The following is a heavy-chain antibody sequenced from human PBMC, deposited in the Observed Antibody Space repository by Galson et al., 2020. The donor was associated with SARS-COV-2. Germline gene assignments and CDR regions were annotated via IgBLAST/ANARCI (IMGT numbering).Heavy chain of an antibody. CDR2: IYNSGRT. CDR3: ARDTYYSGSGRAWFDP. V-gene: IGHV4-59*01. CDR1: GGSIRDVY. J-gene: IGHJ5*02. D-gene: IGHD3-10*01. Sequence: SETLSLTFTVSGGSIRDVYWNWIRQPPGKGLEWIGYIYNSGRTSYNPSLESRVTMSVDTSKNEVSLKLSSVTAADTAVYYCARDTYYSGSGRAWFDPWGQGTLVTVSS.